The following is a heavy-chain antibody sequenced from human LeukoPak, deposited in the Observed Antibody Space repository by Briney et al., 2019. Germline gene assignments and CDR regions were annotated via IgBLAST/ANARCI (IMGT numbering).Heavy chain of an antibody. V-gene: IGHV3-64*01. J-gene: IGHJ4*02. D-gene: IGHD5-18*01. CDR2: ISSNGGST. CDR1: GFTFGSYD. CDR3: ARIGATATAVDY. Sequence: GGSLRLSCAASGFTFGSYDMHWVRQAPGKGLEYVSGISSNGGSTYYANSVKGRFTISRDNSKNTLYLQMGSLRAEDVAVYYCARIGATATAVDYWGQGSLVTVSS.